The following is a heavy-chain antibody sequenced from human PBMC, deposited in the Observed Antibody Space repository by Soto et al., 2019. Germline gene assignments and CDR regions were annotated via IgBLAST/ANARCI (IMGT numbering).Heavy chain of an antibody. Sequence: ASVKVSCKASGYSFAGFYIHWMRQAPGQGLEWVGSINSNSGATTYAQKFQDSVAMTRDTSVSTAYMDLNRLTSDDTAIYYCAIIMTHSDSFDIWGQGTMVTVSS. V-gene: IGHV1-2*04. J-gene: IGHJ3*02. D-gene: IGHD3-16*01. CDR1: GYSFAGFY. CDR3: AIIMTHSDSFDI. CDR2: INSNSGAT.